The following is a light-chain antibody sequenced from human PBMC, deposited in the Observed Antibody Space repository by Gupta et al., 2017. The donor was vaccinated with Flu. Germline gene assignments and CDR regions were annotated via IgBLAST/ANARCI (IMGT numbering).Light chain of an antibody. Sequence: EIVLTQSPATLPLSPGERATLSCRASQSISNYLAWYQQKPGQPPRLLIYDASSRATDIPARFSGSGSGTDFTLTISSLEPEDFAVYYCQQHSNWPPLTFGGGTKVEIK. CDR2: DAS. CDR1: QSISNY. CDR3: QQHSNWPPLT. J-gene: IGKJ4*01. V-gene: IGKV3-11*01.